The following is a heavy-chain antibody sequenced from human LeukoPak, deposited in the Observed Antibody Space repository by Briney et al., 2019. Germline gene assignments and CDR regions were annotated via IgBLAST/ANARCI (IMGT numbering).Heavy chain of an antibody. J-gene: IGHJ6*02. V-gene: IGHV1-8*01. D-gene: IGHD6-6*01. CDR1: GYTFTSYD. CDR2: MNPNSGNT. CDR3: ARVPPYSSSPYYYYGMDV. Sequence: GASVKVSCKASGYTFTSYDINWVRQATGQGLEWMGWMNPNSGNTGYAQKFQGRVTMTRNTSISTAYMELSSLRSEDTAVYYCARVPPYSSSPYYYYGMDVWGQGTTVTVSS.